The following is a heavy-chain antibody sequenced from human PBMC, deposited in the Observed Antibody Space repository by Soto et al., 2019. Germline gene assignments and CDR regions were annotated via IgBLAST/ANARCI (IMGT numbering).Heavy chain of an antibody. Sequence: SVKVSCKASGGTFRGYAISWVRQAPGQGLEWLGGILPTSVTPNYAQKFQGRVTLTADESTNTAFLELRSLRSADPDVYYCARGYQFKSEWDYCGQ. CDR3: ARGYQFKSEWDY. D-gene: IGHD2-2*01. CDR1: GGTFRGYA. J-gene: IGHJ4*02. CDR2: ILPTSVTP. V-gene: IGHV1-69*13.